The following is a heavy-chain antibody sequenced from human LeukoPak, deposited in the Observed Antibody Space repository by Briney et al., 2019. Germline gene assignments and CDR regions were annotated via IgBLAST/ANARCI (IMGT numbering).Heavy chain of an antibody. D-gene: IGHD1-26*01. CDR2: IYHSGST. CDR3: ATMGSYRAFAFDI. Sequence: SETLSLTCAVSGGSISSSNWWSWVRQPPGKGLEWIGEIYHSGSTNYNPSLKSRVTISVDKSKNQFSLKLSSVTAADTAVYYCATMGSYRAFAFDIWGQGTMVTVSS. CDR1: GGSISSSNW. J-gene: IGHJ3*02. V-gene: IGHV4-4*02.